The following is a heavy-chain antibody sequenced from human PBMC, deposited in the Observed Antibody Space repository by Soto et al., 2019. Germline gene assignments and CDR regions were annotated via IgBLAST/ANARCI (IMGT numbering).Heavy chain of an antibody. CDR3: GRISTDYYLHFDY. V-gene: IGHV2-26*01. CDR1: GFSLNNARMG. D-gene: IGHD3-22*01. Sequence: QVTLKESGPVLVKPTETLTLTCTVSGFSLNNARMGVSWIRQPPGKALEWLAHVFANDEKSYSTSLKSRLTISKDTSKSQVVLTMTNMDPVDTATYFCGRISTDYYLHFDYWGQGTLVTVSS. CDR2: VFANDEK. J-gene: IGHJ4*02.